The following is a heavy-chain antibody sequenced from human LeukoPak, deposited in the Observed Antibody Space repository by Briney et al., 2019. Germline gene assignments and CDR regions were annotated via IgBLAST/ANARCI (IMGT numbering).Heavy chain of an antibody. CDR2: IWYDGSNK. V-gene: IGHV3-33*01. Sequence: GGSLRLSCAASGFTFSSYGMHWVRQAPGKGLEWGAVIWYDGSNKYYADSVKGRFTISRDNSKDTLYLQMKSLRAEDTAVDYCARPGTTAAAAPWGGPNWSDPWGQETLVTASS. CDR3: ARPGTTAAAAPWGGPNWSDP. D-gene: IGHD6-25*01. J-gene: IGHJ5*02. CDR1: GFTFSSYG.